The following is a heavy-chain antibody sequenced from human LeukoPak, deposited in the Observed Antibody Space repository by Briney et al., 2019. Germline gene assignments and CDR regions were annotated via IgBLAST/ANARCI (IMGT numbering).Heavy chain of an antibody. J-gene: IGHJ4*02. D-gene: IGHD6-19*01. V-gene: IGHV4-34*01. CDR1: GGSLSGYY. CDR3: ARGQVSSGCEFDY. Sequence: SETLSLTCAVYGGSLSGYYWGWIRQPPGKGLEWIGEINHSGSTNYNPSLKSRVTISVDTSKNQFSLKLSSVTAADTAVYYCARGQVSSGCEFDYWGQGTLVTVSS. CDR2: INHSGST.